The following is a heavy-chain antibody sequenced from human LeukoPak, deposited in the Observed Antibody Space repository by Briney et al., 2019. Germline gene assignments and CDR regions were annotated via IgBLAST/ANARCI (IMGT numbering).Heavy chain of an antibody. CDR2: ISSSSSYI. D-gene: IGHD1-26*01. V-gene: IGHV3-21*01. CDR1: GFTFSSYS. Sequence: PGGSLRLSCAASGFTFSSYSMNWVCQAPGKGLEWVSSISSSSSYIYYADSVKGRFTISRDNAKNSLYLQMNSLRAEDTAVYYCARHIVGAPVLGHAFDIWGQGTMVTVSS. J-gene: IGHJ3*02. CDR3: ARHIVGAPVLGHAFDI.